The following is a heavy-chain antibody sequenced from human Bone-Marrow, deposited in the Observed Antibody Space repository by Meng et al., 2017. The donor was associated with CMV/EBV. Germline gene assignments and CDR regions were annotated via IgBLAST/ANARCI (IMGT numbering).Heavy chain of an antibody. V-gene: IGHV1-18*01. CDR1: GYTFRNYG. J-gene: IGHJ6*02. D-gene: IGHD2-2*01. CDR2: INTSKGNR. CDR3: ARVSLYQLPPIQYGMDV. Sequence: SVKVSCKASGYTFRNYGIAWVRQAPGQGLEWMGWINTSKGNRNNAQRFQGRVTMTTDTYTSTAYMELRSLRSDETAVYYCARVSLYQLPPIQYGMDVWGQGTTVTVSS.